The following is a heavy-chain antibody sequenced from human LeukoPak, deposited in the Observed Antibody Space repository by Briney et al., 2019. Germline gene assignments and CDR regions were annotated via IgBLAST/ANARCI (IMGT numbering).Heavy chain of an antibody. J-gene: IGHJ6*02. CDR1: GFNFRGYA. CDR2: TRSIRNEK. V-gene: IGHV3-30*02. D-gene: IGHD5-24*01. Sequence: GGSLRLSCAASGFNFRGYAMHWVRQAPGKGLEWMALTRSIRNEKYYVDAVQGRFTISRDNSKNTLFLQMNSLRPEDTAVYYCAKDRDGSDSFQKRMDVWGQGTTVTVSS. CDR3: AKDRDGSDSFQKRMDV.